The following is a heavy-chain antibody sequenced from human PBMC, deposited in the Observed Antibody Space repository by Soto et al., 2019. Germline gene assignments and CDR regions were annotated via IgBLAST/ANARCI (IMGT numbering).Heavy chain of an antibody. J-gene: IGHJ6*03. CDR2: IKQDGSEK. V-gene: IGHV3-7*01. Sequence: GGSLRLSCAASGFTFSSYWMSWVRQAPGKGLEWVANIKQDGSEKYYVDSVKGRFTISRDNAKNSLYLQMNSLRAEDTAVYYCARVSSNYVHYYYYMDVWGKGTTVTVSS. CDR3: ARVSSNYVHYYYYMDV. CDR1: GFTFSSYW. D-gene: IGHD4-4*01.